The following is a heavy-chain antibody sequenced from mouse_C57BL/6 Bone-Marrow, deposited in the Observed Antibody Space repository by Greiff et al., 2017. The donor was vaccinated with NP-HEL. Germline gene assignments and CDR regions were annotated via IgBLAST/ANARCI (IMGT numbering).Heavy chain of an antibody. J-gene: IGHJ1*03. CDR2: IYPRSGNT. Sequence: VQLQQSGAELARPGASVKLSCKASGYTFTSYGISWVKQRTGQGLEWIGEIYPRSGNTYYNEKFKGKATLTADKSSSTAYMELRSLTSEDSAVYFCGSYYGSSFYWYFDVWGTGTTVTVSS. D-gene: IGHD1-1*01. CDR1: GYTFTSYG. V-gene: IGHV1-81*01. CDR3: GSYYGSSFYWYFDV.